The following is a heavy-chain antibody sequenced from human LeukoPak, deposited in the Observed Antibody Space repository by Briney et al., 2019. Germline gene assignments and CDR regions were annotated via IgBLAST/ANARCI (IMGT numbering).Heavy chain of an antibody. CDR2: INSDGSST. Sequence: PGGSLRLSCAGSGFTFRSYWMHWVRQAPGKGLVCVSRINSDGSSTSYADTVKGRFTTSRDNAKNTLYLQMNRLRAEDTAVYYCAREFGMVGSTNAFDIWGQGTMVTVSS. CDR3: AREFGMVGSTNAFDI. J-gene: IGHJ3*02. CDR1: GFTFRSYW. D-gene: IGHD1-26*01. V-gene: IGHV3-74*01.